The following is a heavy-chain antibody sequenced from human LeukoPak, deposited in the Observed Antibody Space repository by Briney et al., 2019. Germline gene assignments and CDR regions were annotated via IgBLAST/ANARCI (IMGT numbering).Heavy chain of an antibody. V-gene: IGHV1-24*01. CDR1: GYTLTELS. D-gene: IGHD2-15*01. CDR3: ARDQAVVVVAAAMTFDY. CDR2: FDPEDGET. J-gene: IGHJ4*02. Sequence: ASVKVSCKVSGYTLTELSMHWVRQAPGKGLEWMGGFDPEDGETIYAQKFQGRVTMTRDTSISTAYMELSRLRSDDTAVYYCARDQAVVVVAAAMTFDYWGQGTLVTVSS.